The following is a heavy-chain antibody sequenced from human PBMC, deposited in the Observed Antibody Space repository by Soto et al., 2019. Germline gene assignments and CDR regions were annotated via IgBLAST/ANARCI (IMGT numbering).Heavy chain of an antibody. V-gene: IGHV4-39*01. CDR2: IHYSGST. Sequence: SETLSLTCTVSGGYISSSNYYWGWIRQPPGKELEWIGSIHYSGSTYYNPSFKSRVTLVTMSIDTSKNQFSLKLISGTAADTAGYYCARHAKGYYASGTYDYWFDPWGQGTLVTVSS. J-gene: IGHJ5*02. CDR3: ARHAKGYYASGTYDYWFDP. D-gene: IGHD3-10*01. CDR1: GGYISSSNYY.